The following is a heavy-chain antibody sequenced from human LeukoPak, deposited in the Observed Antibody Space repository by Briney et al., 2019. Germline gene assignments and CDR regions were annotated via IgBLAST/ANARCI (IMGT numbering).Heavy chain of an antibody. CDR1: GFTFSSDD. D-gene: IGHD2-15*01. CDR2: IGTGGDT. J-gene: IGHJ3*02. V-gene: IGHV3-13*01. CDR3: VRVLSGHGAFDI. Sequence: GGSLRLSCAASGFTFSSDDMHWVRQPIGKGLEWVSAIGTGGDTYYPGSVKGRFIISRDNAKNSLYLQMNSLRAGDTAVYYCVRVLSGHGAFDIWGQGTMVTVSS.